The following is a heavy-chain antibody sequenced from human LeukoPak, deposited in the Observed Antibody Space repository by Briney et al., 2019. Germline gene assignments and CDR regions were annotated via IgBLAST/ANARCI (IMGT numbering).Heavy chain of an antibody. CDR2: IKQDDSEK. V-gene: IGHV3-7*01. D-gene: IGHD6-13*01. J-gene: IGHJ4*02. CDR1: GFTFDNYW. CDR3: AREGAAAAPY. Sequence: PGGSLRLSCAASGFTFDNYWMHWVRQAPGKGLEWVANIKQDDSEKYYVDSVRGRFTISRDNARNSLYLQMNSLRAEDTAMYYCAREGAAAAPYWGQGTLVTVSS.